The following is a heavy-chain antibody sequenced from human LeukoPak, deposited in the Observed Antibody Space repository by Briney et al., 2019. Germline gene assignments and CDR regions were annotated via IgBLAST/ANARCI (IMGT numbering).Heavy chain of an antibody. V-gene: IGHV4-4*07. D-gene: IGHD2-2*01. CDR2: IYTSGST. CDR3: ARVMIVVVPAAMIWFDP. Sequence: SETLSLTCTVSGGSISSYYWSWIRQPAGKGLEWIGRIYTSGSTNYNPSLKSRVTMSVDTSKNQFSLKLSSVTAADTAVYYCARVMIVVVPAAMIWFDPWGQGTLVTVSS. J-gene: IGHJ5*02. CDR1: GGSISSYY.